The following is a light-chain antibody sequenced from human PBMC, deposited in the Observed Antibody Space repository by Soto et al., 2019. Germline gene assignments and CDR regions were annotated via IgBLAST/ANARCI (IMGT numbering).Light chain of an antibody. Sequence: AIQMTQSPSSLSASVGDRVTITCRASQGIRNYLGWYQQKPGKAPKLLIYAASTLQSGVPSRFSGSGSDTDFTLSINNLQPEDFATYYCLHDYTYPRTFGQGTKGDIK. J-gene: IGKJ1*01. CDR3: LHDYTYPRT. CDR1: QGIRNY. CDR2: AAS. V-gene: IGKV1-6*01.